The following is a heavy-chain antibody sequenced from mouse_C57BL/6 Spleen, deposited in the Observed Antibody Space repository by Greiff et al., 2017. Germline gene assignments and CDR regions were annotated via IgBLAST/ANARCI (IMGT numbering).Heavy chain of an antibody. V-gene: IGHV5-4*01. CDR2: ISDGGSYT. J-gene: IGHJ4*01. CDR1: GFTFSSYA. Sequence: EVKLVESGGGLVKPGGSLKLSCAASGFTFSSYAMSWVRQTPEKRLEWVATISDGGSYTYYPDNVKGRFTISRDNTKNNLYLQMSHLKSEDTAMYDCARDPLARTYCAMDYWGQGTSVTVSS. CDR3: ARDPLARTYCAMDY.